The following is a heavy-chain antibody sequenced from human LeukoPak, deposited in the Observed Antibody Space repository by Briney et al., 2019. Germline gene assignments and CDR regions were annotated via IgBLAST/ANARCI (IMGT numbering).Heavy chain of an antibody. CDR2: INPNDGDT. D-gene: IGHD5-24*01. CDR1: AYIFTRWY. J-gene: IGHJ3*01. Sequence: ASVKVSCKASAYIFTRWYIHWARQAPGQGLEWMGRINPNDGDTNFAQKFQGRVTMTRDTSITTAYMELTGLRSDDTAMYYCARTRSGGLETWGQGTMVIVSS. V-gene: IGHV1-2*02. CDR3: ARTRSGGLET.